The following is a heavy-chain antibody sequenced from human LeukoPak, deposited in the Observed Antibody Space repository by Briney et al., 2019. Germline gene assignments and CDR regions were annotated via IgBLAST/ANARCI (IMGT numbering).Heavy chain of an antibody. CDR3: ARTYYYDSSGYYYYHGMDV. Sequence: SETLSLTCTVSGGSISSYYWSWIRQPPGKGLEWIGYIYYSGNTNYNPSLKSRVTISVDTSKNQFSLKLSSVTAADTAVYYCARTYYYDSSGYYYYHGMDVWGQGTTVTVSS. J-gene: IGHJ6*02. V-gene: IGHV4-59*01. D-gene: IGHD3-22*01. CDR1: GGSISSYY. CDR2: IYYSGNT.